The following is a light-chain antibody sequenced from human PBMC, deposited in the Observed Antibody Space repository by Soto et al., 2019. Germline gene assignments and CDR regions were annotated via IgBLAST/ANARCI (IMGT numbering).Light chain of an antibody. CDR1: NSDVGSHNF. V-gene: IGLV2-14*01. J-gene: IGLJ3*02. CDR2: EVT. Sequence: QSVLTQPASVSGYPGQSITISCTGTNSDVGSHNFVSWYQQLPGKAPKLLIYEVTNRPSGTSNRFSGSKSGNTASLTITWLQAEDEADYYCSSFTNSILVFGGGTKLTVL. CDR3: SSFTNSILV.